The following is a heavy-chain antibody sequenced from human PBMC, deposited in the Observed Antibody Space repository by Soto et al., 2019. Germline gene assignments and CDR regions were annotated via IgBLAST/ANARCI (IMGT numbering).Heavy chain of an antibody. V-gene: IGHV1-69*06. CDR1: GGTFSSYA. D-gene: IGHD2-2*02. CDR2: IIPIFGTA. J-gene: IGHJ5*02. CDR3: ARDHIVVVPAAIMRPSGWFDP. Sequence: SVKVSCKASGGTFSSYAISWVRQAPGQGLEWMGGIIPIFGTANYAQKFQGRVTITADKSTSTAYMELSSLRSEDTAVYYCARDHIVVVPAAIMRPSGWFDPWGQGTLVTVSS.